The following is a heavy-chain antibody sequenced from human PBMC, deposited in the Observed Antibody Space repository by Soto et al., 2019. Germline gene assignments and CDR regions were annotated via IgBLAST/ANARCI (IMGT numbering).Heavy chain of an antibody. J-gene: IGHJ6*03. V-gene: IGHV3-23*01. D-gene: IGHD3-3*01. CDR2: ISGSGGST. CDR1: GFTFSSYA. CDR3: TGFWSGYYYYYYYMDV. Sequence: GESLKISCAASGFTFSSYAMSWVRQAPGKGLEWVSAISGSGGSTYYADSVKGRFTISRDNSKNTLYLQMNSLRAEDTAVYYCTGFWSGYYYYYYYMDVWGKGTTVTVSS.